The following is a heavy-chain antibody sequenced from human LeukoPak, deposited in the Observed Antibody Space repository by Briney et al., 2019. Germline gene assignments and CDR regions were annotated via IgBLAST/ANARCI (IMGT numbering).Heavy chain of an antibody. CDR1: GFTFSNYA. CDR3: AKLPPPLEYSNSWTNYYYYYYMDV. D-gene: IGHD6-13*01. J-gene: IGHJ6*03. Sequence: GGSLRLSCAASGFTFSNYAMTWVRQAPGKGLEWVSAISGSGGYTYYADSVKGRFTISRDNSKNTLYLQMNSLRAEDTAVYYCAKLPPPLEYSNSWTNYYYYYYMDVWGKGTTVTVSS. CDR2: ISGSGGYT. V-gene: IGHV3-23*01.